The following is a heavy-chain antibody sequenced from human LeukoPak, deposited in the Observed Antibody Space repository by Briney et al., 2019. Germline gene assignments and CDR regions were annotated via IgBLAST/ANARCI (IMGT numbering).Heavy chain of an antibody. CDR2: IYSGGST. Sequence: GGSLRLSCAASGFTVSSNYMSWVRQAPGKGLEWVSVIYSGGSTYYADSVKGRFTISRDNSKNTLYLQMNSLRAEDTAVYYCAREAPYCSSTSCYVNWFDPWGQGTLVTVSS. CDR1: GFTVSSNY. J-gene: IGHJ5*02. D-gene: IGHD2-2*01. CDR3: AREAPYCSSTSCYVNWFDP. V-gene: IGHV3-53*01.